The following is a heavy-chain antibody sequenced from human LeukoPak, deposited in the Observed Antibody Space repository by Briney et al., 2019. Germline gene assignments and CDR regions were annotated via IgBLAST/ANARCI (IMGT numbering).Heavy chain of an antibody. CDR2: INPNSGGT. V-gene: IGHV1-2*02. CDR3: ARDAGSGYFSNNFDY. CDR1: GYTFTGYY. Sequence: ASVKVSCKASGYTFTGYYIHWVRQAPGQGLEWMGCINPNSGGTNYAQKFQGRVTMTRDTSISTAYMDLSRLRPDDTAFYYCARDAGSGYFSNNFDYWGQGTLVTVSS. D-gene: IGHD3-22*01. J-gene: IGHJ4*02.